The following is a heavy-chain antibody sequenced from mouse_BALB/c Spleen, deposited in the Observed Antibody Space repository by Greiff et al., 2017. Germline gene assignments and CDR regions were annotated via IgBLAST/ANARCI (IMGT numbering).Heavy chain of an antibody. Sequence: VKVVESGPGLVAPSQSLSITCTVSGFSLTSYGVHWVRQPPGKGLEWLGVIWAGGSTNYNSALMSRLSISKDNSKSQVFLKMNSLQTDDTAMYYCARDGNGNYRFAYWGQGTLVTVSA. CDR3: ARDGNGNYRFAY. D-gene: IGHD2-1*01. V-gene: IGHV2-9*02. CDR1: GFSLTSYG. J-gene: IGHJ3*01. CDR2: IWAGGST.